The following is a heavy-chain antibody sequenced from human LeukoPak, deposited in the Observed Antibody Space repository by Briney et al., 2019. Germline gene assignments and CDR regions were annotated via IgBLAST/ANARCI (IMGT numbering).Heavy chain of an antibody. J-gene: IGHJ4*02. CDR1: GFPFSSYW. Sequence: GGSLRLSCVASGFPFSSYWITWVRQAPGKGLEWVANIKQDGSKKSYVDSVKGRFTISRDNAKNSLYLQMNSLRAEDTAIYYCTRVGYIDEGIDYWGQGTLLTVSS. CDR3: TRVGYIDEGIDY. V-gene: IGHV3-7*04. CDR2: IKQDGSKK. D-gene: IGHD5-24*01.